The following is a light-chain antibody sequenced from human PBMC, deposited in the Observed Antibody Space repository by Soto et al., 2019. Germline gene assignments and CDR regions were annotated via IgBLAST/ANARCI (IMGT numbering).Light chain of an antibody. CDR1: QGISNY. V-gene: IGKV1-27*01. J-gene: IGKJ1*01. CDR3: HKYDSAPWT. CDR2: AAS. Sequence: DIQMTQSPSSLSASVRDRVTITCRASQGISNYLAWYQQKPGKVPKLLIYAASTLQSGLPSRFSGSGSGTDFPLTISSLKPEDVATYYCHKYDSAPWTFGQGTKVEIK.